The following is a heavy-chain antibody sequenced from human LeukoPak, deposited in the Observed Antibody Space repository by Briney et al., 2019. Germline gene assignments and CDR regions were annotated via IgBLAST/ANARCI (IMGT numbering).Heavy chain of an antibody. V-gene: IGHV4-4*07. CDR2: IYTSGST. CDR3: ARERYCSGGSYYVDY. Sequence: SETLSLTCTVSGGSISSYYWSWIRQPAGKGLEWIGRIYTSGSTNYNPSLKSRVTMSVDTSKNQFSLKLSSVTAADTAVYYCARERYCSGGSYYVDYWGQGTLVTVSS. CDR1: GGSISSYY. J-gene: IGHJ4*02. D-gene: IGHD2-15*01.